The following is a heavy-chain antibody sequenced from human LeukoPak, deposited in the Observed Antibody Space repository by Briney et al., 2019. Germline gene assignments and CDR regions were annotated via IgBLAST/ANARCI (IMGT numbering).Heavy chain of an antibody. Sequence: GGSXXLSCAXSGFTFSNAWMSWVRQAPGKGLEWVGRXKSKTDGCKTDYAATVKGRFTISREDEKKRQYMQINSLKHEDTAVYYCTTDPYYYDSSGYYYARYYFDYWGQVTLVTVSS. J-gene: IGHJ4*02. V-gene: IGHV3-15*01. CDR1: GFTFSNAW. CDR3: TTDPYYYDSSGYYYARYYFDY. CDR2: XKSKTDGCKT. D-gene: IGHD3-22*01.